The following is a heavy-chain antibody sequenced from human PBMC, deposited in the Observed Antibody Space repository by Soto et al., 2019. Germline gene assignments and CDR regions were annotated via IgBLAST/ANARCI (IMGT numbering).Heavy chain of an antibody. Sequence: ASVKVSCKASGYTFTSYGISWVRQAPGQGLEWMGWISAYNGNTNYAQKLQGRVTMTTDTSTSTAYMELRSLRSDDTAVYYCARVRGDFCGSTGCPHPVRVFDIWGQGKMVTVPS. J-gene: IGHJ3*02. CDR3: ARVRGDFCGSTGCPHPVRVFDI. CDR2: ISAYNGNT. CDR1: GYTFTSYG. D-gene: IGHD2-2*01. V-gene: IGHV1-18*01.